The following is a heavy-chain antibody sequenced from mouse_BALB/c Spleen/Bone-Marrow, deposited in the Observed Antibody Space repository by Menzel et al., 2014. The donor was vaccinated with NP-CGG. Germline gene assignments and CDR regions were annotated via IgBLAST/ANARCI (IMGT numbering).Heavy chain of an antibody. D-gene: IGHD2-14*01. CDR1: GFTFRDYY. Sequence: EVNLVESGGGLVKPGGSLKLSCAASGFTFRDYYMYWVRQTPEKGLEWVATISDGGTYTYYSDSVKGRFTISRDKAKNNLYLQMTNLMSEDTAMYRCVRDGDYRYAWLSYWGQGTLVTVSA. J-gene: IGHJ3*01. CDR3: VRDGDYRYAWLSY. V-gene: IGHV5-4*02. CDR2: ISDGGTYT.